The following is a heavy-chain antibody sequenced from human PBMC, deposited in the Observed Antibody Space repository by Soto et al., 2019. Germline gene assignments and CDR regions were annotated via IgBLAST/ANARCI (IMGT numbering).Heavy chain of an antibody. CDR2: IYYSGST. J-gene: IGHJ5*02. Sequence: HSETLSLTCTVSGGSISSYYWSWIRQPPGKGLEWIGYIYYSGSTNYNPSLKSRVTISVDTSKNQFSLKLSSVTAADTAVYYCARTVVAATTNWFDPWGQGTLVTVSS. CDR1: GGSISSYY. D-gene: IGHD2-15*01. CDR3: ARTVVAATTNWFDP. V-gene: IGHV4-59*08.